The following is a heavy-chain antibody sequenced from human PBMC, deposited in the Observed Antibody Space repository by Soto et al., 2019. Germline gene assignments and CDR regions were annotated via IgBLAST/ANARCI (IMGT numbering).Heavy chain of an antibody. V-gene: IGHV3-9*01. J-gene: IGHJ6*03. D-gene: IGHD5-12*01. CDR1: GFTFDDYA. Sequence: EVQLVESGGGLVQPGRSLRLSCAASGFTFDDYAMHWVRQAPGKGLEWVSGISWNSGSIGYADSVKGRFTISRDNAKNSLDLQMNSLRAEDTALYYCARGATITSGYYYMDVWGKGTTVTVSS. CDR2: ISWNSGSI. CDR3: ARGATITSGYYYMDV.